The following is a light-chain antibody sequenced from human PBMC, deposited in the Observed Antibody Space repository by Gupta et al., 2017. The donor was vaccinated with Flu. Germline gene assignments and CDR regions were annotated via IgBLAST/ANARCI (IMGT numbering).Light chain of an antibody. V-gene: IGKV1-39*01. J-gene: IGKJ2*03. CDR3: QQAYSAPYS. Sequence: QLTQSPSSLSASVGDRLTITCRASQSINSDLNWYQQKPGKPPKVLIYDASSLQSGVPSRFSGSGSGTGFTLTISSVQPEDFATYYCQQAYSAPYSFGQGTKLEIK. CDR1: QSINSD. CDR2: DAS.